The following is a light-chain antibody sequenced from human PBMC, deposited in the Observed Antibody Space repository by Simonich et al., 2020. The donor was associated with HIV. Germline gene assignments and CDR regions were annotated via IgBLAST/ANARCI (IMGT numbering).Light chain of an antibody. V-gene: IGKV4-1*01. CDR3: QQYGTSRYT. CDR2: GTS. Sequence: DIVMTQSPDSLAVSLGERATINCKSSQSVFYSSNNKNYLAWYQQKPVQAPRLLIYGTSTRATGIPDRFSGSGSGTDFTLTINRLEPEDFAVYYCQQYGTSRYTFGQGTKLEIK. CDR1: QSVFYSSNNKNY. J-gene: IGKJ2*01.